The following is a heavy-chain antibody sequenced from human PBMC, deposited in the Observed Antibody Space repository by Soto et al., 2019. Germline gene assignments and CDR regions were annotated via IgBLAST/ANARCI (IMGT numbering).Heavy chain of an antibody. D-gene: IGHD6-6*01. CDR2: GSGYSGHS. CDR1: NETLTTYG. V-gene: IGHV1-18*01. CDR3: ARDSSSSGYYYGMDV. Sequence: QVHLVQSGAEVKKPAASVKVSCKASNETLTTYGISWVRQAPGQGLEWMGWGSGYSGHSSSAQEFQDRVIMTTDTSTNTAYMELRRLTSDDSAVYFCARDSSSSGYYYGMDVWGQGTTVTVSS. J-gene: IGHJ6*02.